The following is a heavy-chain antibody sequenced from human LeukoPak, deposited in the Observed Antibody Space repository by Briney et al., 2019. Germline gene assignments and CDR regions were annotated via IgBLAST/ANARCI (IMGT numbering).Heavy chain of an antibody. J-gene: IGHJ4*02. Sequence: ASVKVSCKASGYTFSSYGVSWVRQAPGQGLEWMGWINSYNCNTIYAQKLQGRASVTTDASTSTAYMELRSLRSDDTAVYYCARGFTYYYDSSGYPILGYWGQGTLVTVSS. V-gene: IGHV1-18*01. CDR1: GYTFSSYG. D-gene: IGHD3-22*01. CDR3: ARGFTYYYDSSGYPILGY. CDR2: INSYNCNT.